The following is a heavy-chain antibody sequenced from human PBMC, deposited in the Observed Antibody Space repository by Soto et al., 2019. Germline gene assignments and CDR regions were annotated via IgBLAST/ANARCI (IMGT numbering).Heavy chain of an antibody. V-gene: IGHV3-64D*06. J-gene: IGHJ6*02. CDR3: VKATVSIAVAGPYYYYGMDV. Sequence: GGSLRLSCSASGFTFSSYAMHWVRQAPGKGLEYVSAISSNGGSTYYADSVKGRFTISRDNSKNTLYLQMSSLRAEDTAVYYCVKATVSIAVAGPYYYYGMDVWGQGTKVTVSS. CDR1: GFTFSSYA. CDR2: ISSNGGST. D-gene: IGHD6-19*01.